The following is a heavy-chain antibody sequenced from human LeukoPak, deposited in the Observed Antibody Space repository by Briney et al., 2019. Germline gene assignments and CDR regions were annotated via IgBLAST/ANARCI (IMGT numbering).Heavy chain of an antibody. J-gene: IGHJ4*02. CDR3: ARAGRGLRYFDWLTYDY. V-gene: IGHV3-74*01. CDR1: GFTFSSYW. D-gene: IGHD3-9*01. CDR2: INSDGSST. Sequence: GGSLRLSCAASGFTFSSYWMHWVRQAPGKGLVWVSHINSDGSSTTYADSVKGRFTISRDNAKNTLYLQMNSLRAEDTAVYYCARAGRGLRYFDWLTYDYWGQGTLVTVSS.